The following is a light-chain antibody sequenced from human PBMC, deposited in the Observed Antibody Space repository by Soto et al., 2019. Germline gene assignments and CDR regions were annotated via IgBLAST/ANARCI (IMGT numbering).Light chain of an antibody. J-gene: IGKJ1*01. V-gene: IGKV3-11*01. CDR3: QQYGSSGT. Sequence: EIVLTQSPATLSLSPGERATLSCRASQSISNFLAWYQQKPGQPPRLLIYDASKRATDIPDRFIGSGSGTDFTLTISSLEPEDFAVYYCQQYGSSGTFGQGTKVEIK. CDR1: QSISNF. CDR2: DAS.